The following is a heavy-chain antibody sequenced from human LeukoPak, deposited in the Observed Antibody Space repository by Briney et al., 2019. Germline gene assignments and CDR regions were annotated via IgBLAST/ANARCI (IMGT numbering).Heavy chain of an antibody. D-gene: IGHD3-9*01. CDR1: GFTFSSYS. Sequence: GGSLRLSCAASGFTFSSYSMNWVRQAPGKGLEWVSSISSSSSYIYYADSVKGRLTISRDNAKNSLYLQMNSLRAEDTAVYYCAREGSYDILTGRQGFDYWGQGTLVTVSS. CDR3: AREGSYDILTGRQGFDY. V-gene: IGHV3-21*01. J-gene: IGHJ4*02. CDR2: ISSSSSYI.